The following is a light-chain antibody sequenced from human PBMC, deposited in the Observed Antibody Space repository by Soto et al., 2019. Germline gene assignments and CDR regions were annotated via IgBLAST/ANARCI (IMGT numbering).Light chain of an antibody. V-gene: IGKV1-5*01. CDR1: QSISSW. J-gene: IGKJ1*01. Sequence: DIQMTQSPSTLSASVGDRVTITCRASQSISSWLAWYQQKPGKAPKLLIYDASSLESGVPSRFSGSGSGTDFTLTISNLQPDDFATYYCQQYNSYSWTFGQGTKVDIK. CDR2: DAS. CDR3: QQYNSYSWT.